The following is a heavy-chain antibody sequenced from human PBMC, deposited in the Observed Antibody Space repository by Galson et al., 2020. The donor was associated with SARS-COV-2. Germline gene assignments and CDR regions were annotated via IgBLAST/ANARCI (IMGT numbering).Heavy chain of an antibody. J-gene: IGHJ5*02. CDR2: ITTSGTST. V-gene: IGHV3-23*01. D-gene: IGHD2-2*01. CDR3: AKGRVPAAVKWFDP. CDR1: GFTFSSYA. Sequence: TGGSLRLSCAASGFTFSSYAMSWVRQAPGRGLEWVSTITTSGTSTYYADSVKGRFTISRDNSKNTLYLQMNSLRAEDTAVYYCAKGRVPAAVKWFDPWGQGTLVTVSS.